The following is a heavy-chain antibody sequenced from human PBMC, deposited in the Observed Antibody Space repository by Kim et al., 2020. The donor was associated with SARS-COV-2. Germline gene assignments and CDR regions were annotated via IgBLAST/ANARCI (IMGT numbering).Heavy chain of an antibody. CDR3: RDSGSSLLYDMDV. J-gene: IGHJ6*02. CDR1: GFAARSSY. V-gene: IGHV3-53*01. D-gene: IGHD6-6*01. Sequence: GGSLRLSCEASGFAARSSYMSWVRQAPGRALEWVSLINSGVGTYYADSVKGRFTISRDNAKNTLYLDMNSLRVEDTAAYYCRDSGSSLLYDMDVWGQGTT. CDR2: INSGVGT.